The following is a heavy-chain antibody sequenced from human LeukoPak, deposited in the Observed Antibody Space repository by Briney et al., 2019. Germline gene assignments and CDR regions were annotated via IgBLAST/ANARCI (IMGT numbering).Heavy chain of an antibody. CDR2: LSRDTTAI. CDR3: ARSGWYDDFDY. CDR1: GFTFNIYS. J-gene: IGHJ4*02. D-gene: IGHD6-19*01. Sequence: PGGSLRLSCAASGFTFNIYSMNWVRQAPGKGLEWISYLSRDTTAIYYADSVKGRFTISRDNAKNSLYLQINSLRAEDTAMYYCARSGWYDDFDYLGQGTLVTVSS. V-gene: IGHV3-48*01.